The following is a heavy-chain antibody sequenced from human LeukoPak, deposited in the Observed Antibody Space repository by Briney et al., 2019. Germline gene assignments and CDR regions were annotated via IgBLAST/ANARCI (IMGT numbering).Heavy chain of an antibody. V-gene: IGHV1-2*02. J-gene: IGHJ5*02. D-gene: IGHD5-12*01. CDR3: ASSGYDLYGPYSYNWFDP. CDR1: GYTFTGYY. CDR2: INPNSGGT. Sequence: ASVKVSCKASGYTFTGYYMHWVRQAPGQGLEWMGWINPNSGGTNYAQKFQGRVTMTRDTSISTAYMELSRLRSDDTAVYYCASSGYDLYGPYSYNWFDPWGQGTLVTVSS.